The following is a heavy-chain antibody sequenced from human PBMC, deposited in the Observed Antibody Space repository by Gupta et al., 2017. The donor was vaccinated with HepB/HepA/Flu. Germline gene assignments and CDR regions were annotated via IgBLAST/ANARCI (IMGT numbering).Heavy chain of an antibody. CDR2: VYHSGPT. V-gene: IGHV4-59*08. CDR3: VRHAPADTDAFDI. D-gene: IGHD5-18*01. J-gene: IGHJ3*02. Sequence: QARLQESGAGLVKPSETLSLTCSVYAGSASSYFWSWIRKPPGTGLEWIGYVYHSGPTRYNPTLRRGLTISGDTYKNRFSLKLASVTAADTALYDGVRHAPADTDAFDIWGLGALVTVSS. CDR1: AGSASSYF.